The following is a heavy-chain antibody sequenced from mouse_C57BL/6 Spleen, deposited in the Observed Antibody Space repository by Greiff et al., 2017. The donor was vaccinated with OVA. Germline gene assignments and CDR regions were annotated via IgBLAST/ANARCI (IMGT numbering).Heavy chain of an antibody. CDR3: ARAPNYYGSSPNAMDY. CDR2: IWSDGST. CDR1: GFSLTSYG. D-gene: IGHD1-1*01. J-gene: IGHJ4*01. Sequence: VKLVESGPGLVAPSQSLSITCTVSGFSLTSYGVHWVRQPPGKGLEWLVVIWSDGSTTYNSALKSRLSISKDNSKSQVFLKMNSLQTDDTAMYYCARAPNYYGSSPNAMDYWGQGTSVTVSS. V-gene: IGHV2-6*03.